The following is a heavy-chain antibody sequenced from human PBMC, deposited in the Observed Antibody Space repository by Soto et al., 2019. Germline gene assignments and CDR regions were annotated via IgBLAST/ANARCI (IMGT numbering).Heavy chain of an antibody. CDR2: INHSGST. Sequence: SETLSLTCAVYGGSFSGYYWSWIRQPPGKGLEWIGEINHSGSTNYNPSLKSRVTISVDTSKNQFSLKLSSVTAADTAVYYCARLLYYDYIWGSYRYPLYFDYWGQGTLVTVSS. CDR3: ARLLYYDYIWGSYRYPLYFDY. D-gene: IGHD3-16*02. CDR1: GGSFSGYY. J-gene: IGHJ4*02. V-gene: IGHV4-34*01.